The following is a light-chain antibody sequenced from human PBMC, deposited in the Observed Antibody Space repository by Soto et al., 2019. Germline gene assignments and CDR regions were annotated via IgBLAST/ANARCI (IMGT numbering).Light chain of an antibody. Sequence: DIQMTQSPSSLSASVGDRVTITCRASQSISSYLNWYQQKPGKAPKLLIYAASSLQSGVPSRFSGSGSGTDFTLTISSLQPXXXATYYCQQSYSTPHTFGQGTKLEIK. V-gene: IGKV1-39*01. CDR3: QQSYSTPHT. CDR1: QSISSY. CDR2: AAS. J-gene: IGKJ2*01.